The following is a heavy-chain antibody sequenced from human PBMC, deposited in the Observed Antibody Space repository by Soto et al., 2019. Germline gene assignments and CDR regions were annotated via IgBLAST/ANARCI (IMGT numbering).Heavy chain of an antibody. V-gene: IGHV3-23*01. Sequence: GGSLRLSCAASGFTFSSYAMHWVRQAPGTGLQWVAGISGAGGSTYYADSVKGRFTISRDNSKNTLYLQMSSLRVEDTAVYYCAKDLGGAGPGYYFDDWGQGTLVTVSS. CDR3: AKDLGGAGPGYYFDD. CDR2: ISGAGGST. D-gene: IGHD6-13*01. J-gene: IGHJ4*02. CDR1: GFTFSSYA.